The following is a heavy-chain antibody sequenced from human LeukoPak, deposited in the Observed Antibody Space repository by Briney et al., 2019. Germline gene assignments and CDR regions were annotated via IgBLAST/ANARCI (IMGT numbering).Heavy chain of an antibody. D-gene: IGHD4-17*01. J-gene: IGHJ4*02. CDR1: RLTLINYA. Sequence: GGSLRLSCAASRLTLINYAMHWVRQAPGKGLERVALISFDGAIIYYADSVKGRFTISRDNSENTMYLQMNSLRLDDTATYYCARDIDGDWYFDYWGQGTLVTVSS. CDR2: ISFDGAII. CDR3: ARDIDGDWYFDY. V-gene: IGHV3-30*04.